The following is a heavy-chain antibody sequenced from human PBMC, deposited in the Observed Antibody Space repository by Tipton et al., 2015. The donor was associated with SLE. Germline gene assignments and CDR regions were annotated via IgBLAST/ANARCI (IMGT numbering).Heavy chain of an antibody. CDR1: GFTFDDFG. V-gene: IGHV4-34*01. CDR2: INKNGGT. D-gene: IGHD1-26*01. Sequence: LRLSCAASGFTFDDFGMSWIRQPPGKGLEWIGEINKNGGTNFAPSLKSRVSMSMDRSKNQFSLKLSSVTAADTAVYYCARGVLGGSYPYWGQGTLVTVSS. J-gene: IGHJ4*02. CDR3: ARGVLGGSYPY.